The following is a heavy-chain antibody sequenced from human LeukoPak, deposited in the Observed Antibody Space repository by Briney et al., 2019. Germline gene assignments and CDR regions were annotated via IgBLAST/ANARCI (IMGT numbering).Heavy chain of an antibody. D-gene: IGHD4-17*01. J-gene: IGHJ4*02. CDR3: TTAYDYGDPYYFDH. CDR2: IKSKTDGGTT. CDR1: GFTFSNAW. V-gene: IGHV3-15*01. Sequence: GGSLRLSCAASGFTFSNAWMSWVRQAPGKGLEWVGRIKSKTDGGTTDYAAPVKGRFTISRDDSKNTLYLQMNSLKTEDTAVYYCTTAYDYGDPYYFDHWGQGTLVTVSS.